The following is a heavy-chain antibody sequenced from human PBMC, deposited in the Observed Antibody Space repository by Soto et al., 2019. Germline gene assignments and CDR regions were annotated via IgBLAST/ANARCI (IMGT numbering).Heavy chain of an antibody. Sequence: GGSLRLSCAASGFTFISYGMHWVRQAPGKGLEWVAVIWYDGSNKYYADSVKGRFTISRDNSKNTLYLQMNSLRAEDTAVYYCARVLPYYYYGMDVWGQGTTVTVSS. J-gene: IGHJ6*02. CDR2: IWYDGSNK. V-gene: IGHV3-33*01. CDR1: GFTFISYG. CDR3: ARVLPYYYYGMDV.